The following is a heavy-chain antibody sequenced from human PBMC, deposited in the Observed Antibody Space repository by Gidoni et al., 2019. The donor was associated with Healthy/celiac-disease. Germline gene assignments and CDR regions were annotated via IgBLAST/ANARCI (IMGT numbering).Heavy chain of an antibody. Sequence: QITLKESGPTLVKPTQTLTLTCTFSGFSLSTSGVGVGWIRQPPGKALEWLALIYWDDDKRYSPSLKSRLTITNDTSKNHVVLTMTNMDPVDTATYYCAHRRGGCSGGSCYSKGWFDPWGQGTLVTVSS. CDR2: IYWDDDK. D-gene: IGHD2-15*01. J-gene: IGHJ5*02. CDR3: AHRRGGCSGGSCYSKGWFDP. V-gene: IGHV2-5*02. CDR1: GFSLSTSGVG.